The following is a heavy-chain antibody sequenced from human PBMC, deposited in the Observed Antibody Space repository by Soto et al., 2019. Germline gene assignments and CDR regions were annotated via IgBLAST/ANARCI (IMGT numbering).Heavy chain of an antibody. CDR1: GFTFSDHY. CDR2: VRHKTKSYKT. V-gene: IGHV3-72*01. Sequence: EVQLVESGGGLVQPGGALRLSCVASGFTFSDHYIDWVRQAPGKGLEWVGRVRHKTKSYKTEYAASVQGRFTISRDDSKTSVSLQMNSLKTDDTALYYCVRVKYFDSSGESLDAFDIWGQGTMVTVSS. J-gene: IGHJ3*02. CDR3: VRVKYFDSSGESLDAFDI. D-gene: IGHD3-22*01.